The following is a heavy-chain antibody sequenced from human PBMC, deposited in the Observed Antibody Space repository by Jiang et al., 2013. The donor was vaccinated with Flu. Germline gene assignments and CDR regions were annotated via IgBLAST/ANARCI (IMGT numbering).Heavy chain of an antibody. CDR2: INNKGDGS. D-gene: IGHD2-21*01. CDR1: GFTFSDLA. CDR3: VRDLWGFDY. V-gene: IGHV3-64D*06. J-gene: IGHJ4*02. Sequence: PGGSLRLSCSASGFTFSDLAMHWVRQAPRQGLEYVAFINNKGDGSYYADSAKGRFIISRDNSKNTIYLEMSSLRPEDTAVYYCVRDLWGFDYWGQGTLVTVSS.